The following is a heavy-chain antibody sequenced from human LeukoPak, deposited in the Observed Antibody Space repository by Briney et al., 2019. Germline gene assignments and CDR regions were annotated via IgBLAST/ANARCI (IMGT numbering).Heavy chain of an antibody. CDR1: GFTFSSYA. CDR2: ISYDGSNK. J-gene: IGHJ4*02. D-gene: IGHD5-18*01. Sequence: GRSLRLSCAASGFTFSSYAMHWVRQAPGKGLEWVAVISYDGSNKYYADSVKGRFTISRDNSKNTLYLQMNSLRAEDTAVYYCAKEDTAMPPEPRGSRRYFDYWGQGTLVTVSS. CDR3: AKEDTAMPPEPRGSRRYFDY. V-gene: IGHV3-30-3*01.